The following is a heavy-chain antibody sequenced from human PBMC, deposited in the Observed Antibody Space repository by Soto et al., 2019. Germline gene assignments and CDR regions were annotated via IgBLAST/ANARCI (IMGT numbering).Heavy chain of an antibody. CDR2: INGVNGNT. V-gene: IGHV1-3*01. D-gene: IGHD5-18*01. CDR1: GYTFTSYA. CDR3: ARSDKAMAGNWFDP. J-gene: IGHJ5*02. Sequence: QVQLVQSGAEVKKPGASVKVSCKASGYTFTSYAMHWVRQAPGQSLEWMGWINGVNGNTKYSQKFQGRVNITRDTSESTAYMELSSLRSDDTFVYYCARSDKAMAGNWFDPWGHGTLVTVS.